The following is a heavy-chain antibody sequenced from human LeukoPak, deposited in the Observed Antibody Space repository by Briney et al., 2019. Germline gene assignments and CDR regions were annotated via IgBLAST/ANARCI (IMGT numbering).Heavy chain of an antibody. V-gene: IGHV1-18*04. CDR3: ARDGMDTAMVPFDY. CDR2: ISAYNGNT. D-gene: IGHD5-18*01. Sequence: ASVKVSCKASGYTFTCYGISWVRQAPGQGLEWMGWISAYNGNTNYAQKLQGRVTMTTDTSTSTAYMELRSLRSDDTAVYYCARDGMDTAMVPFDYWGQGTLVTVSS. J-gene: IGHJ4*02. CDR1: GYTFTCYG.